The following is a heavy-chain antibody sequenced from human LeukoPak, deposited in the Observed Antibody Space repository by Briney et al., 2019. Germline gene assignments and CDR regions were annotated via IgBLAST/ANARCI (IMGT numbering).Heavy chain of an antibody. Sequence: VASVTVSCKASGGTFSSYAISWVRQAPGQGLEWMGGIIPIFGTANYAQKFQGRVTITADKSTSTAYMELSSLRSEDTAVYYCAARKWGSGYHGPNYYYYYYMDVWGKGTTVTVSS. D-gene: IGHD5-12*01. CDR2: IIPIFGTA. V-gene: IGHV1-69*06. J-gene: IGHJ6*03. CDR1: GGTFSSYA. CDR3: AARKWGSGYHGPNYYYYYYMDV.